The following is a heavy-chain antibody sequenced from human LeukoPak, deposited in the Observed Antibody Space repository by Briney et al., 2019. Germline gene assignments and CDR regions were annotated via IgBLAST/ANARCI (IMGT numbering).Heavy chain of an antibody. CDR1: GFTFDKAW. CDR2: IKGEPDGGTT. J-gene: IGHJ4*02. Sequence: GGSLRLPCAASGFTFDKAWMSWVRQAPGKGLEWVGHIKGEPDGGTTHYAASVKGRFFISKDYSKNMVYLQMNSLESDDTAVYYCTTDRGIAIRPLFDYWGQGTLVTVSS. CDR3: TTDRGIAIRPLFDY. D-gene: IGHD6-13*01. V-gene: IGHV3-15*01.